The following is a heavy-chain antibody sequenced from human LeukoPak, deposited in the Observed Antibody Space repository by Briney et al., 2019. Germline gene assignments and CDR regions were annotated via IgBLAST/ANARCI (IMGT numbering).Heavy chain of an antibody. D-gene: IGHD2-2*01. V-gene: IGHV1-69*05. CDR3: AREGYCSSTSCPPRPDWFDP. CDR2: IIPIFGTA. Sequence: GASVKVSCKASGGTFSSYAISWVRQAPGQGLEWMGGIIPIFGTANYAQKFQGRVTITTDESTSTAYMELSSLRSEDTAVYYCAREGYCSSTSCPPRPDWFDPWGQGTLVTVSP. CDR1: GGTFSSYA. J-gene: IGHJ5*02.